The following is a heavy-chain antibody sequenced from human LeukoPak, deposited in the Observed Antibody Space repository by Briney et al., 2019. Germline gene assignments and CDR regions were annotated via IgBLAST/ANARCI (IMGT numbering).Heavy chain of an antibody. CDR1: GFTFGRSE. CDR2: ISTLGTKI. J-gene: IGHJ4*02. D-gene: IGHD1-26*01. V-gene: IGHV3-48*03. Sequence: GGSLRLSCAASGFTFGRSEMNWVRQAPGKGLEWVSYISTLGTKIYYADSVRGRFTMSRDNAENSLYLQMNSLRAEDTAVYYCARDWGVVGANTVGDYWGQGTLVTVSS. CDR3: ARDWGVVGANTVGDY.